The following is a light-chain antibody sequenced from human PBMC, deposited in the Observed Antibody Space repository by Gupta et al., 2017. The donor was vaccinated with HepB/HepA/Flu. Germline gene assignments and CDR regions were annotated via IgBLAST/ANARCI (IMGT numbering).Light chain of an antibody. CDR3: GSYRGSRTLGV. Sequence: QSALPQPASVSGSPGQSITIYCTGTSSDVGGYNYVSWYQQHPGKAPKLMIYDVTNRPSGVSNRFSGSKSGYTASLTISGLQAEDEADYYCGSYRGSRTLGVFGTGTKVTVL. CDR2: DVT. J-gene: IGLJ1*01. CDR1: SSDVGGYNY. V-gene: IGLV2-14*01.